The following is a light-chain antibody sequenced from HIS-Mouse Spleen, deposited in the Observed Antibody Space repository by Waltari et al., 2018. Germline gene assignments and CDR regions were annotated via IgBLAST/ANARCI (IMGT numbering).Light chain of an antibody. V-gene: IGKV4-1*01. CDR1: KSVLYSSNNKNY. CDR3: QPYYSTPPT. CDR2: WAS. J-gene: IGKJ1*01. Sequence: DIVIPQAPDSLAVSLGERSTINCTSSKSVLYSSNNKNYLAWYQQKPGQPPKLLIYWASTRESGVPDRFSGSGSGTDFTLTISSLQAEDVAVYYCQPYYSTPPTFGQGTKVEIK.